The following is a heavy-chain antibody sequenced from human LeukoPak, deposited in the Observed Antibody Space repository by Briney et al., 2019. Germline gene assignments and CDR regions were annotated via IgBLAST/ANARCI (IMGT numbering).Heavy chain of an antibody. CDR2: IYHSGST. Sequence: SETLSLTCTVSGYSISSGYYWGWIRQPPGKGLEWIGSIYHSGSTYYNPSLKSRVTISVDTSKNQFSLKLSSVTAADTAVYYCARDRPPLAEYSSGSNDYWGKGTLVTVSS. CDR3: ARDRPPLAEYSSGSNDY. CDR1: GYSISSGYY. D-gene: IGHD6-19*01. J-gene: IGHJ4*02. V-gene: IGHV4-38-2*02.